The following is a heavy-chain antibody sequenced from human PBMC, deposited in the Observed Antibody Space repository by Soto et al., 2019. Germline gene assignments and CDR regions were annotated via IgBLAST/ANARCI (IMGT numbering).Heavy chain of an antibody. CDR3: AHDVFQSDSSGYRPQY. Sequence: QVQLVESGGGVVQPGTSLRLSCAASGFTFSSYGIHWLRQAPGKGLEWLAVISYDGNEKNYADSVKGRFTISRDNSKNTADLELNSLRGEYTAVYYCAHDVFQSDSSGYRPQYWDQGSLVIVSS. CDR1: GFTFSSYG. J-gene: IGHJ4*02. CDR2: ISYDGNEK. D-gene: IGHD5-12*01. V-gene: IGHV3-30*18.